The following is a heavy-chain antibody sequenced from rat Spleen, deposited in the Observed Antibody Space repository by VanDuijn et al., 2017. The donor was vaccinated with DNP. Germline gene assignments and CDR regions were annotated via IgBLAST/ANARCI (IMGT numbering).Heavy chain of an antibody. Sequence: VQLVESGGGLVQPGRSLKLSCAASGFTYSNYVMAWVRQAPTKGLEWVASISYDSSTTYYRGSVRGRFTISRDNAKSTLYLQMDSLRSEDTATYYCARGGGAGYYFDYWGQGVMVTVSS. D-gene: IGHD1-11*01. CDR2: ISYDSSTT. CDR1: GFTYSNYV. J-gene: IGHJ2*01. V-gene: IGHV5-29*01. CDR3: ARGGGAGYYFDY.